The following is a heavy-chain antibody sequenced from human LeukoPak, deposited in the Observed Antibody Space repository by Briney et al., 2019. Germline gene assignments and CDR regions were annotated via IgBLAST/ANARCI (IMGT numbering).Heavy chain of an antibody. V-gene: IGHV3-23*01. CDR1: GGSIRSSYYY. CDR3: AKGGEYQLPGDY. J-gene: IGHJ4*02. Sequence: PSETLSLTCTVSGGSIRSSYYYWGWIRQPPGKGLEWVSTISSSGANTYYADSVKGRFTISRDNSKNTLYLQMNSLRAEDTAIYYCAKGGEYQLPGDYWGQGTLVTVSS. CDR2: ISSSGANT. D-gene: IGHD2-2*01.